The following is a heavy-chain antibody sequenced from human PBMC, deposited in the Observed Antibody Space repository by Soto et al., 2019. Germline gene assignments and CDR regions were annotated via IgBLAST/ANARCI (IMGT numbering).Heavy chain of an antibody. Sequence: ASVKVSCKASGYTFTSYDINWVRQATGQGLEWMGWMNPNSGNTGYAQKFQGRVTMTRNTSISTAYMELSSLRSEDTAVYYCARAPYYDILTGYYTDCWCQGTLVTVSS. J-gene: IGHJ4*02. D-gene: IGHD3-9*01. CDR1: GYTFTSYD. CDR2: MNPNSGNT. CDR3: ARAPYYDILTGYYTDC. V-gene: IGHV1-8*01.